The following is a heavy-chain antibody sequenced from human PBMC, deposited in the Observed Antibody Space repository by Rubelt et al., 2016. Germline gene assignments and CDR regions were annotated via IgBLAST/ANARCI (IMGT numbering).Heavy chain of an antibody. CDR3: TRHRVDYDILTGYGGIYYYGMDV. V-gene: IGHV3-73*01. Sequence: AASVKGGFTISRDDSKNTAYLQMNSLKTEDTAVYYCTRHRVDYDILTGYGGIYYYGMDVWGQGTTVTVSS. D-gene: IGHD3-9*01. J-gene: IGHJ6*02.